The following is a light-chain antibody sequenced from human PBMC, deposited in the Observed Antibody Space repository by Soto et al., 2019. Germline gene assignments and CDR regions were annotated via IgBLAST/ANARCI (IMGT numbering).Light chain of an antibody. CDR1: SSDVGGYNY. CDR3: CSYAGNYYV. V-gene: IGLV2-11*01. Sequence: QSVLTQPGSVSGSTGESVTISCTGTSSDVGGYNYVSWYQQHPGKAPKLMIYDVSKRPSGVPDRFSGSKSGNTASLTISGLQAEDEADYYCCSYAGNYYVFGTGTKLTV. CDR2: DVS. J-gene: IGLJ1*01.